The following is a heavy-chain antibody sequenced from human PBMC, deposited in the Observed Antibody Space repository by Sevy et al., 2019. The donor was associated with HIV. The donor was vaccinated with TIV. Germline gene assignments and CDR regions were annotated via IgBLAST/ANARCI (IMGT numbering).Heavy chain of an antibody. D-gene: IGHD3-10*01. CDR1: GYTFTSYA. V-gene: IGHV1-3*01. CDR3: AGDYFGSGTFYNGNFFDY. CDR2: INAGNGNT. Sequence: ASVKVSCKASGYTFTSYAFHWVRQAPGQRLEWMGWINAGNGNTKYSETFQGRVTITRDTSASTAYMELSSLRSEDTAVYYCAGDYFGSGTFYNGNFFDYWGQGTLVTVSS. J-gene: IGHJ4*02.